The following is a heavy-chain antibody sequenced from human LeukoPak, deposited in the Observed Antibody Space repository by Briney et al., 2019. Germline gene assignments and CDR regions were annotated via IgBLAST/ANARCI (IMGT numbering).Heavy chain of an antibody. V-gene: IGHV1-69*13. CDR3: ARGRCTSTSCYSDY. CDR1: GGTFSSYA. D-gene: IGHD2-2*01. Sequence: SVKVSCKASGGTFSSYAISWVRQAPGQGLEWMGGIIPMFGTARYAQKFQGRVTITPDESTSTAYMELSSLRSEDTAVYYCARGRCTSTSCYSDYWGQGTLVTVSS. CDR2: IIPMFGTA. J-gene: IGHJ4*02.